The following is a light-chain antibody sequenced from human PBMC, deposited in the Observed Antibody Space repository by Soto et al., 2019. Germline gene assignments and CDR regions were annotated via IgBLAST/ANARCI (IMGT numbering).Light chain of an antibody. V-gene: IGLV4-60*03. J-gene: IGLJ2*01. CDR3: ETWDSNTS. CDR1: SGHSSYI. Sequence: QAVVTQSSSASASLGSSVKLTCTLSSGHSSYIIAWHQQQPGKAPRYLMKLEGSGSYNKGSGVPDRFSGSSSGADRYLTISNLQSEDEADYYCETWDSNTSFGGGTKLTVL. CDR2: LEGSGSY.